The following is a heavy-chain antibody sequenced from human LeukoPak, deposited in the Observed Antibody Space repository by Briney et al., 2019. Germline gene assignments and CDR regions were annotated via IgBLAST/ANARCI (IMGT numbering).Heavy chain of an antibody. V-gene: IGHV3-11*04. Sequence: GGSLRLSCAASGFTFTDYYMSWIRQAPGKGLEWVSYISSSGSTIYYADSVKGRFTISRDNAKNSLYLQMNSLRAEDTAVYYCARVGPQWELLAFDYWGQGTLVTVSS. D-gene: IGHD1-26*01. CDR3: ARVGPQWELLAFDY. CDR2: ISSSGSTI. J-gene: IGHJ4*02. CDR1: GFTFTDYY.